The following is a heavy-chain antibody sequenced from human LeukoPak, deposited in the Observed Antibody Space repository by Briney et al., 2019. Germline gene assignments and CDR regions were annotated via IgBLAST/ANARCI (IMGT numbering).Heavy chain of an antibody. D-gene: IGHD1-26*01. Sequence: GGSLRLSCAASGFTFSSYWMHWVRQAPGKGLVWVSRINSDGSSTSYADSVKGRFTISRDNAKNTLYLQMNSLRAEDTAVYYCAVGATTWDAFDIWGQGTMVTVSS. V-gene: IGHV3-74*01. CDR2: INSDGSST. CDR3: AVGATTWDAFDI. CDR1: GFTFSSYW. J-gene: IGHJ3*02.